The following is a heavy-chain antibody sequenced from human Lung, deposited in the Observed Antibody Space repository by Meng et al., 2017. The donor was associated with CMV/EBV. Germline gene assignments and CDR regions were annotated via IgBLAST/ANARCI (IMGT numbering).Heavy chain of an antibody. D-gene: IGHD3-3*01. CDR1: GDTFSSYV. V-gene: IGHV1-69*13. Sequence: SXXVSXKTSGDTFSSYVISWGRQAPEQGLEWMGGILPVLGTTNYAQKFQGRLTITADVSTSTAYMDLCSLKSEDTAVYYCAGYLFQSLVGGSFLEWPQDYGXQGNXVTVSS. CDR2: ILPVLGTT. CDR3: AGYLFQSLVGGSFLEWPQDY. J-gene: IGHJ4*02.